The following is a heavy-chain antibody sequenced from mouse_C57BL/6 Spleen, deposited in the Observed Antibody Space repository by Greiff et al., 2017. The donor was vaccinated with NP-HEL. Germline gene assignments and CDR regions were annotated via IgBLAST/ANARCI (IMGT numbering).Heavy chain of an antibody. CDR3: AREGGYYDYDEGFAY. Sequence: VQLQQSGPELVKPGASVKISCKASGYAFSSSWMNWVKQRPGKGLEWIGRIYPGDGDTNYNGKFKGKATLTADKSSSTAYMQLSSLTSEDSAVYFCAREGGYYDYDEGFAYWGQGTLVTVSA. CDR1: GYAFSSSW. V-gene: IGHV1-82*01. D-gene: IGHD2-4*01. CDR2: IYPGDGDT. J-gene: IGHJ3*01.